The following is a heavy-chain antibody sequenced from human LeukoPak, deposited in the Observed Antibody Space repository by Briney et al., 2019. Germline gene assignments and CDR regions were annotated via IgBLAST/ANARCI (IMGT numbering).Heavy chain of an antibody. Sequence: KPSETLSLTCAVSGGSISSGGYSWSWIRQPPGKGLEWIGYIYHSGSTYYNPSLKSRVTISVDRSKNQFSLKLSSVTAADTAVYYCARDVSHYGSGSYYRWFDPWGQGTLVIVSS. CDR2: IYHSGST. D-gene: IGHD3-10*01. J-gene: IGHJ5*02. CDR3: ARDVSHYGSGSYYRWFDP. CDR1: GGSISSGGYS. V-gene: IGHV4-30-2*01.